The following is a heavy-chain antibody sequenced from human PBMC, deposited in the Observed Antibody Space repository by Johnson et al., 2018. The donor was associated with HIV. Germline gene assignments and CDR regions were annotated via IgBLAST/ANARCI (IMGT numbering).Heavy chain of an antibody. CDR2: ISSSGGDT. Sequence: EQLVESGGGLVQPGGSLRLSCAASGFTFSNYAMTWVRQVAGKGLEWVSAISSSGGDTYSADSVEGRFSVSRDNSKNTLYLQMNSLRAEDTAVYYCARTLRPGPDTFDIWGQGTMVTVSS. CDR3: ARTLRPGPDTFDI. V-gene: IGHV3-23*04. D-gene: IGHD5-12*01. CDR1: GFTFSNYA. J-gene: IGHJ3*02.